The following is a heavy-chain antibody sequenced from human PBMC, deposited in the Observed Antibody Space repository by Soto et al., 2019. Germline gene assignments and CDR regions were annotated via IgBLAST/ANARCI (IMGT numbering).Heavy chain of an antibody. V-gene: IGHV3-74*01. Sequence: GKGLVWVSRINSDGSSTSYADSVKGRFTISRDNAKNTLYLQMNSLRAEDTAVYYCARDGGGSSWPHNTYYYYYYMDVWGKGTTVTVSS. D-gene: IGHD6-13*01. CDR3: ARDGGGSSWPHNTYYYYYYMDV. J-gene: IGHJ6*03. CDR2: INSDGSST.